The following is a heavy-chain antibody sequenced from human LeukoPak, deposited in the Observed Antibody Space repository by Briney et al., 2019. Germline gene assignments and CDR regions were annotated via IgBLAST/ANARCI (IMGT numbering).Heavy chain of an antibody. CDR2: INGLGTAT. CDR3: AGVFDS. V-gene: IGHV3-74*01. Sequence: GGSLRLSCAGSGGMHWGRQAPGKGLVWVSGINGLGTATYYADSVKGRFTISRDNAKNTVSLQMTSLSAEDTAVYYCAGVFDSWGQGFLVIVSS. CDR1: GG. J-gene: IGHJ4*02. D-gene: IGHD2-8*01.